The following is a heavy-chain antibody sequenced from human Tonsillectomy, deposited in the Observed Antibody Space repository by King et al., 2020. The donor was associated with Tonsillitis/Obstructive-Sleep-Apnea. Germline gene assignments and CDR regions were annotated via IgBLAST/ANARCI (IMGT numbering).Heavy chain of an antibody. Sequence: VQLVESGGDLVQPGGSLRLSCAASGFTFSDHYMDWVRQAPGKGLEWVARIRNKANSYTTEYAASVKGRFTISRDDLKNSLFLQMSSLKTEDTAGYYCARGGSYRHFDYWGQGTLVIVSS. J-gene: IGHJ4*02. D-gene: IGHD1-26*01. CDR2: IRNKANSYTT. CDR1: GFTFSDHY. V-gene: IGHV3-72*01. CDR3: ARGGSYRHFDY.